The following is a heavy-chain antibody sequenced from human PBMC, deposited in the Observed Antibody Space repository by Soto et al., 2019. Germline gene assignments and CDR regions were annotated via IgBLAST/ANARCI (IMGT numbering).Heavy chain of an antibody. CDR3: ARDQGGYYYGSGSVPAAWFDP. V-gene: IGHV4-31*03. J-gene: IGHJ5*02. Sequence: PSETLSLTCTVSGGSISSGGYYWSWIRQHPGKGLEWIGYIYYSGSTYYNPSLKSRVTISVDTSKNQFSLKLSSVTAADTAVYYCARDQGGYYYGSGSVPAAWFDPWGQGTLVTVSS. CDR2: IYYSGST. CDR1: GGSISSGGYY. D-gene: IGHD3-10*01.